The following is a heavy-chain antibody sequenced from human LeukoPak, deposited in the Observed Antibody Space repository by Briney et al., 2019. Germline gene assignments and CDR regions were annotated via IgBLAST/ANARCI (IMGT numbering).Heavy chain of an antibody. CDR1: GFTFSSYW. V-gene: IGHV3-7*01. CDR3: ARESGSRSYYYYMDV. J-gene: IGHJ6*03. Sequence: GGSLRLSCAASGFTFSSYWMSWVRQAPGKGLEWVANIKQDGSEKYYVDSVKGRFTISRDNAKNSVYLQMTSLRAEDTAVYYCARESGSRSYYYYMDVWGKGTTVTVSS. CDR2: IKQDGSEK. D-gene: IGHD2-2*01.